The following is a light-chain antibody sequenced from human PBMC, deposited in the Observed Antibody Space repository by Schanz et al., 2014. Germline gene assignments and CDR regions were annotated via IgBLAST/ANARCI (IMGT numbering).Light chain of an antibody. CDR1: SSDVGDYNY. J-gene: IGLJ1*01. Sequence: QSVLTQPPSASGSPGQSVTISCTGTSSDVGDYNYVSWYQQHPGKAPKLMIYDVSNRPSGVSNRFSGSKSGNTASLTISGLQGEDEADYYCSSYRRTATVDVFGTGTKLTVL. CDR3: SSYRRTATVDV. CDR2: DVS. V-gene: IGLV2-14*01.